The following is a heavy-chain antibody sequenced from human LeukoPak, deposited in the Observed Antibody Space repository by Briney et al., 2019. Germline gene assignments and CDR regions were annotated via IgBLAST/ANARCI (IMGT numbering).Heavy chain of an antibody. CDR3: VRDGDIVVVITFDY. CDR2: ISGSGGNT. CDR1: GFTFSNYA. V-gene: IGHV3-23*01. D-gene: IGHD3-22*01. Sequence: GGSLRLSCAASGFTFSNYAMSWVRQAPGKGLEWVSAISGSGGNTYYADSVEGRFTISRDNSKNTLYLQMDRLRVEDSAVYYCVRDGDIVVVITFDYWGQGTLVTVSS. J-gene: IGHJ4*02.